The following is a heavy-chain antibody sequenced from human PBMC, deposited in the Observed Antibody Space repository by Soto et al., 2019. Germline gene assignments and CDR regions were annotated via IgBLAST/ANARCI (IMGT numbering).Heavy chain of an antibody. D-gene: IGHD3-10*01. Sequence: PGGSLRLSCAASGFTFSDYYMSWIRQAPGKGLVWVAYISTSGSTINYADSVKGRFTISRDNAKNSLYLQMDSLRAEDTAVYYCANGRATYGLLTHDYWGQGTLVTVSS. CDR1: GFTFSDYY. CDR3: ANGRATYGLLTHDY. CDR2: ISTSGSTI. J-gene: IGHJ4*02. V-gene: IGHV3-11*01.